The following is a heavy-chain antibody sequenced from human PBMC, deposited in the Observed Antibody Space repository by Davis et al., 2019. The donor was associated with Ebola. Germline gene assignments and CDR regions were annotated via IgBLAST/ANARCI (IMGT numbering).Heavy chain of an antibody. V-gene: IGHV3-9*01. CDR1: GFTFDDYA. D-gene: IGHD2-15*01. CDR2: ISWNSGSI. CDR3: AKDKAECSGGSCYYFDY. J-gene: IGHJ4*02. Sequence: SLKISCAASGFTFDDYAMHWVRQPPGKGLEWVSGISWNSGSIGYADSVKGRFTISRDNAKNSMYLQMNSLRAEDTALYYCAKDKAECSGGSCYYFDYWGQGTLVTVSS.